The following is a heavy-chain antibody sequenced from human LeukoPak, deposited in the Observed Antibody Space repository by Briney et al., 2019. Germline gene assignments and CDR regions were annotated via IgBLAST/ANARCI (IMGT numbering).Heavy chain of an antibody. CDR1: GLTFSSYG. D-gene: IGHD5-18*01. J-gene: IGHJ4*02. Sequence: GGTLRLSCAASGLTFSSYGMSWVRQAPGKGLEWVSYISSSGSTIYYADSVKGRFTISRDNAKNSLYLQMNSLRAEDTAVYYCARGKAAMAYWGQGTLVTVSS. V-gene: IGHV3-48*03. CDR2: ISSSGSTI. CDR3: ARGKAAMAY.